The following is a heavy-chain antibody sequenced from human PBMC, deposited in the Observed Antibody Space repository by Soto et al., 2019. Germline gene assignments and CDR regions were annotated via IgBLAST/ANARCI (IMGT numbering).Heavy chain of an antibody. J-gene: IGHJ4*02. Sequence: PSETLSLTCSVSDGSISNYYWTWIRQPPGKQLEWIGYIHYTGNTIYNPSLKSRLTILIDTSKNQFSLQLNSVTAADTAVYYCARMYNSSSRRPFDYWGQGTLVTVSS. CDR2: IHYTGNT. CDR1: DGSISNYY. CDR3: ARMYNSSSRRPFDY. V-gene: IGHV4-59*08. D-gene: IGHD6-6*01.